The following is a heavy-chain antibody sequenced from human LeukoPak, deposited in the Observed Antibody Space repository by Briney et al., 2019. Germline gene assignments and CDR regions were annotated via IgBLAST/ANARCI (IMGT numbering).Heavy chain of an antibody. D-gene: IGHD3-22*01. J-gene: IGHJ4*02. CDR1: GFTFSSYW. CDR2: INSDGGST. CDR3: AREGGYSHAFDY. V-gene: IGHV3-74*01. Sequence: GGSLRLSCAASGFTFSSYWMYWVRQAPGKGLVWVSRINSDGGSTSHADSVKGRFTISRDNAKNTLYLQMNSLRDEATAVYYCAREGGYSHAFDYWGQGTLVTVSS.